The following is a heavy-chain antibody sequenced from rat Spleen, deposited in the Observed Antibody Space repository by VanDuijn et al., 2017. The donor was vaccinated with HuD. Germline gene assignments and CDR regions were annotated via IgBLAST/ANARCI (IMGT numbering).Heavy chain of an antibody. V-gene: IGHV5-31*01. Sequence: EVQLVESGGGLVQPGRSLRLSCVASGFTFNNYWMTWIRQAPGKGLEWVASISPSGGSTYYRDSVKGRFTISRDNAKSTLYLQMDSLRSEDTATYYCARHNSGYGVMDAWGQGASVTVSS. CDR3: ARHNSGYGVMDA. CDR2: ISPSGGST. CDR1: GFTFNNYW. J-gene: IGHJ4*01. D-gene: IGHD4-3*01.